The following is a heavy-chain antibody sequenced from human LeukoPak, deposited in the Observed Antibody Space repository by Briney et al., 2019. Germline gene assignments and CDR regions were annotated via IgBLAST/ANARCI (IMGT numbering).Heavy chain of an antibody. CDR3: ARVSGSGSPAYYYYYYMDV. V-gene: IGHV3-21*01. CDR2: ISSSSSYI. J-gene: IGHJ6*03. D-gene: IGHD3-10*01. Sequence: PGGSLRLSCAASGFTFSSYSMNWVRQAPGKGLEWVSSISSSSSYIYYADSVKGRFTISRDNAKNSLYLQMNSLRAEDTAVYYCARVSGSGSPAYYYYYYMDVWGKGTTVIVSS. CDR1: GFTFSSYS.